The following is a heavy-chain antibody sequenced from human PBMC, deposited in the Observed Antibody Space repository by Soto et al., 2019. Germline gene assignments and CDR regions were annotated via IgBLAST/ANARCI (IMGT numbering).Heavy chain of an antibody. CDR2: IYHSGST. V-gene: IGHV4-59*12. D-gene: IGHD2-21*01. Sequence: SETLSLTCTVSGDSISSYYWSWIRQPPGKGLEWIGYIYHSGSTYYNPSLKSRVTISVDRSKNQFSLKLSSVTAADTAVYYCARIPSPWGQGTLVTVSS. CDR1: GDSISSYY. J-gene: IGHJ5*02. CDR3: ARIPSP.